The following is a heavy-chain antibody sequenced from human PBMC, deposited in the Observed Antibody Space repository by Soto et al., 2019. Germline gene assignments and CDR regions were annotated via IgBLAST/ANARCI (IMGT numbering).Heavy chain of an antibody. CDR1: GFSFITYA. D-gene: IGHD1-26*01. J-gene: IGHJ4*02. Sequence: GGSLRLSCSASGFSFITYAMHWARQAPGKGLEHVSTVSHTGGTTYYADSVKGRFTIARDNSKNTLYLQMSSLRPEDTAIYYCVKEESGNFDSWGQGTLVTVPQ. CDR2: VSHTGGTT. CDR3: VKEESGNFDS. V-gene: IGHV3-64D*06.